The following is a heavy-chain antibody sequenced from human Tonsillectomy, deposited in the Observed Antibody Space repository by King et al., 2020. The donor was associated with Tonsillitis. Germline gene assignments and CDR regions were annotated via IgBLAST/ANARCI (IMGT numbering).Heavy chain of an antibody. J-gene: IGHJ6*03. CDR2: IYYSGST. CDR1: GGSISNGAYY. D-gene: IGHD3-3*01. V-gene: IGHV4-31*03. Sequence: VQLQESGPGLVKPSQTLSLTCIVSGGSISNGAYYWSWIRQHPGRGLEWIGYIYYSGSTFYNPSLKSRATLSVDTSKNQFSLKPSSVTAAATAVYYCARVLPTIFGVVNFFYYMDVWGKGTTVTVSS. CDR3: ARVLPTIFGVVNFFYYMDV.